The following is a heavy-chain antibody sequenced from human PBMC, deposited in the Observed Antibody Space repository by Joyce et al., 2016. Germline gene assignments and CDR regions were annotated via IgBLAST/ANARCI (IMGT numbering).Heavy chain of an antibody. CDR2: ISAPGSTI. J-gene: IGHJ4*02. CDR1: GFTFRTHG. Sequence: EVQLEESGGGFVQPGGSLKLSCAGSGFTFRTHGLNWVRQAPGKGLEWISYISAPGSTIFYADSVRGRFTISRDNARNSLYLQMRSLRAEDTAVYYCTREGTYGGSSDYNFWGQGTLVTVSS. V-gene: IGHV3-48*01. D-gene: IGHD4-23*01. CDR3: TREGTYGGSSDYNF.